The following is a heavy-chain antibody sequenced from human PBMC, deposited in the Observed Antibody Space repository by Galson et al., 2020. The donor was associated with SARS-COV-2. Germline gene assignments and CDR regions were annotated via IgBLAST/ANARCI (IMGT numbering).Heavy chain of an antibody. Sequence: SETLSLTCTVSGGSISSGSYYWSWIRQPAGKGLEWIGRIYTRGTTNYTPSLKSRVTISVDTSKNQCPLKLSSVTAADTAVYYCAGGARYRPVGGYYYYGMDVWGQGTTVAVSS. CDR1: GGSISSGSYY. CDR2: IYTRGTT. J-gene: IGHJ6*02. CDR3: AGGARYRPVGGYYYYGMDV. V-gene: IGHV4-61*02. D-gene: IGHD1-26*01.